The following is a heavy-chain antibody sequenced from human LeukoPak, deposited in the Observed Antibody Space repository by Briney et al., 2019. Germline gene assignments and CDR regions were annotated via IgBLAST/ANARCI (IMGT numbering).Heavy chain of an antibody. D-gene: IGHD2-21*02. CDR2: IYTSGST. V-gene: IGHV4-4*07. CDR3: ARGCGGDCYSDDAFDI. J-gene: IGHJ3*02. Sequence: SETLSLTCTVSGGSISSYYWSWIRQPAGKGLEWIGRIYTSGSTNYNPSLKSRVTMSVDTSKNQFSPTLSTVTAADTAVYYCARGCGGDCYSDDAFDIWGQGTMVTVSS. CDR1: GGSISSYY.